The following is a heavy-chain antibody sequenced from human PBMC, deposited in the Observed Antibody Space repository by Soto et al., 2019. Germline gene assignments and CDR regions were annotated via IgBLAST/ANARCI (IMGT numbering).Heavy chain of an antibody. Sequence: SQTLSLTYAISWDSVSGNSAAWNCIRQSPSRGLEWLGRTYYRSKWYNGYAVSVKSRITINPDTSKNQFSLQLNSVTPEDTAVYYCARLRYFDWLLSAVFDPWGQGTLVTVSS. CDR3: ARLRYFDWLLSAVFDP. J-gene: IGHJ5*02. V-gene: IGHV6-1*01. CDR2: TYYRSKWYN. CDR1: WDSVSGNSAA. D-gene: IGHD3-9*01.